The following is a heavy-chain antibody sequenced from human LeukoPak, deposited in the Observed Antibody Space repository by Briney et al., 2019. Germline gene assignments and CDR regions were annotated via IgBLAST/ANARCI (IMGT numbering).Heavy chain of an antibody. D-gene: IGHD7-27*01. CDR3: AKGRWGLTINNFDL. V-gene: IGHV3-23*01. J-gene: IGHJ3*01. CDR2: ISDRGDNT. Sequence: QSGGSLRLSCAASGFSLTTYAMGWVRQAPGKGLEWVSVISDRGDNTYYGDSVKGRFTISRDSSKNTLYLQMNSLGGEDTALYYCAKGRWGLTINNFDLWGQGTMVTVSS. CDR1: GFSLTTYA.